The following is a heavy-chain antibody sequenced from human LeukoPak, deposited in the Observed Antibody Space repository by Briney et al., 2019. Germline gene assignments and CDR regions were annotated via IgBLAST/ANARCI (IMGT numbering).Heavy chain of an antibody. CDR1: GFTFSSSW. CDR3: ARAGNYYFDL. Sequence: GSLRLSCAASGFTFSSSWMHWVRQGPGKGLVWVARMNADGRTINYADSVKGRFTISRDNAKNTLYLQMNSLRTEGAAVYYCARAGNYYFDLWGRGTQVTVSS. CDR2: MNADGRTI. D-gene: IGHD1-7*01. J-gene: IGHJ2*01. V-gene: IGHV3-74*01.